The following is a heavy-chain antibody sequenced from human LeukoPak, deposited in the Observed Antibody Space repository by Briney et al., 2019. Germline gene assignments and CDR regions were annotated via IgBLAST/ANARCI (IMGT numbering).Heavy chain of an antibody. CDR2: INPNSGGT. CDR1: GYSFTAYY. V-gene: IGHV1-2*02. D-gene: IGHD6-13*01. CDR3: ARDTSSSWWGDY. Sequence: ASMKVSCKASGYSFTAYYMHWVRQAPGQGLEWMGWINPNSGGTKYAQKFQGRVTMTRDTSTSTVYMELSSLRSEDTAVYYCARDTSSSWWGDYWGQGTLVTVSS. J-gene: IGHJ4*02.